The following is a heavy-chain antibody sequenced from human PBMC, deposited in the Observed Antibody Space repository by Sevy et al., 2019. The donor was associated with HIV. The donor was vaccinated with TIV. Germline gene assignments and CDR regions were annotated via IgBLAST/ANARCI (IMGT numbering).Heavy chain of an antibody. CDR2: LSFGCGEI. D-gene: IGHD2-8*01. CDR1: GFTFSKYS. J-gene: IGHJ4*02. Sequence: GGSLRLSCAASGFTFSKYSMIWVRQPPGKGLEWVSTLSFGCGEINYADSVKGRFTISRDNSKSSVYLQMNNLRPEDTDVYYCAREGCTKPHDYWGQGTLVTVSS. V-gene: IGHV3-23*01. CDR3: AREGCTKPHDY.